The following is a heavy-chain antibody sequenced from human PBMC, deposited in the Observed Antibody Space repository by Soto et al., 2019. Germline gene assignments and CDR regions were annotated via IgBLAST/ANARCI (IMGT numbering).Heavy chain of an antibody. J-gene: IGHJ4*02. Sequence: GGSLRLSCAASGFTFSSYAMHWVRQAPGKGLEWVAVISYDGSNKYYADSVKGRFTISRDNSKNTLYLQMNSLRAEDTAVYYCARDCITMIVEGYFDYWGQGNLVTVSS. CDR1: GFTFSSYA. CDR3: ARDCITMIVEGYFDY. D-gene: IGHD3-22*01. CDR2: ISYDGSNK. V-gene: IGHV3-30-3*01.